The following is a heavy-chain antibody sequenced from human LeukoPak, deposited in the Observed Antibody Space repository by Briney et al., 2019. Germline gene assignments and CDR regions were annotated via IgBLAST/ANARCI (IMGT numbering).Heavy chain of an antibody. V-gene: IGHV3-7*03. CDR2: IKQDGSEK. CDR1: GFTFSSYG. J-gene: IGHJ3*02. Sequence: GGSLRLSCAASGFTFSSYGMSWVRQAPGKGLEWVANIKQDGSEKYYVDSVKGRFTISRDNAKNSLYLQMNSLRAEDTAVYYCARDRNPLVRHIVVVTALVPDAFDIWGQGTMVTVSS. CDR3: ARDRNPLVRHIVVVTALVPDAFDI. D-gene: IGHD2-21*02.